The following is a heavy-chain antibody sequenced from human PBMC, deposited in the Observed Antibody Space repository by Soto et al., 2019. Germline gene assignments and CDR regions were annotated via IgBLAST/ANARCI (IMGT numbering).Heavy chain of an antibody. V-gene: IGHV4-59*01. D-gene: IGHD3-22*01. J-gene: IGHJ4*02. CDR2: IYYSGST. CDR3: ARESGGYYDSSGYFDY. CDR1: GGSISSYY. Sequence: PSETLSLTCTVSGGSISSYYWSWIRQPPGKGLEWIGYIYYSGSTNYNPSLKSRVTISVDTSKNQFSLKLSSVTAADTAVYYCARESGGYYDSSGYFDYWGQGTLVTVSS.